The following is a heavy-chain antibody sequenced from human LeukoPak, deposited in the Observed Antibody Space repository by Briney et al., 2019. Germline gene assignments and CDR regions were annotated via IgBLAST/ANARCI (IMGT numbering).Heavy chain of an antibody. Sequence: SVKVSCKASGGTFSSYAISWVRQAPGQGLEWMGGIIPIFGTANYAQKFQGRVTITADESTSTAYMELSSLRSEDTAVYYCARSLVDYGSGSYRSFDYWGQGTLSPSPQ. CDR1: GGTFSSYA. CDR3: ARSLVDYGSGSYRSFDY. J-gene: IGHJ4*02. CDR2: IIPIFGTA. V-gene: IGHV1-69*01. D-gene: IGHD3-10*01.